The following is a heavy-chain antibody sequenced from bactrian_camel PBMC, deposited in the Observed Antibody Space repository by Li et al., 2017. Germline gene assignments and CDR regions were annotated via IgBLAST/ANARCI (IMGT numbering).Heavy chain of an antibody. Sequence: VQLVESGGDSVQAGGSLRLSCTTSGYTYRMGWFRQSPGKEREGVAAMYTGFGGGNIYYVDSVKGRFTISQDNANGTLYLQMDGLRPEDTAMYYCASGPWGYCTRTKWEGGMNNWGKGTQVTVS. D-gene: IGHD1*01. V-gene: IGHV3S40*01. J-gene: IGHJ7*01. CDR1: GYTYR. CDR2: MYTGFGGGNI.